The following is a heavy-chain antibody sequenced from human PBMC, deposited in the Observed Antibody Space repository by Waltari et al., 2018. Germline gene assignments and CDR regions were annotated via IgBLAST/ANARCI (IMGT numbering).Heavy chain of an antibody. CDR1: GYSISSGYY. J-gene: IGHJ4*02. V-gene: IGHV4-38-2*02. CDR2: IYHSGTT. D-gene: IGHD3-10*01. CDR3: AREGGLLWFGEQGTFDY. Sequence: QVQLQESGPGLVKPSETLSLTCTVSGYSISSGYYWGWIRQPPGKGLEWIGSIYHSGTTYYNPSAKSGVTISGDTSKNQFSLKLGSVTAADTAVYYCAREGGLLWFGEQGTFDYWGQGTLVTVSS.